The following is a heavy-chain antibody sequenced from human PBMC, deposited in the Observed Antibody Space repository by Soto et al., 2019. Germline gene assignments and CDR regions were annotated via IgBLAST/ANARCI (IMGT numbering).Heavy chain of an antibody. CDR2: MNPNNGKT. CDR1: GYTFTTYD. V-gene: IGHV1-8*01. CDR3: ARRKERSVPIYFAY. Sequence: QVQLVQSGAEVKKPGASVKISCKASGYTFTTYDINWVRQATGQGLEGMGWMNPNNGKTGYAQKFKGRVTMTMDTSISTFYLELSSVRSEDTAVYYCARRKERSVPIYFAYWGQGTLVTVSS. J-gene: IGHJ4*02. D-gene: IGHD6-25*01.